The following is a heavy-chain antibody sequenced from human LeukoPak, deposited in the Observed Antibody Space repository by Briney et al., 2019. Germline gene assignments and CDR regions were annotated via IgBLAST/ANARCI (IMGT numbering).Heavy chain of an antibody. V-gene: IGHV3-30*02. CDR3: AKDIYSSSWQSSGYLDY. CDR2: IRYDGSNK. D-gene: IGHD6-13*01. J-gene: IGHJ4*02. CDR1: RFIFGAYG. Sequence: PGGSQRLSCAASRFIFGAYGMHWVRQAPGKGLEWVAFIRYDGSNKYYADSVKGRFTISRDNSKNTLYLQMNSLRTEDTAVYYCAKDIYSSSWQSSGYLDYWGQGTLVTVSS.